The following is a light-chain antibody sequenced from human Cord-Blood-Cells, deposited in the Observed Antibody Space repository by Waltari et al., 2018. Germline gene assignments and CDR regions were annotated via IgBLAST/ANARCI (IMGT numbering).Light chain of an antibody. CDR1: SSDVGGYNY. J-gene: IGLJ3*02. V-gene: IGLV2-14*01. CDR2: DGS. CDR3: SSYTSSSTWV. Sequence: QSALTQPASVSGSPGQSITISCTGTSSDVGGYNYVSWYQQHPGKAPKLMFYDGSQRPSGVSNLFSGSKSGNTASLTISGLQAEDEADYYCSSYTSSSTWVFGGGTKLTVL.